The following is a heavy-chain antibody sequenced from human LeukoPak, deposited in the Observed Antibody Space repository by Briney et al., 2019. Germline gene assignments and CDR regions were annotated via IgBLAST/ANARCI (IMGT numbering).Heavy chain of an antibody. V-gene: IGHV3-23*01. CDR3: AKSTGSGVYRPFGP. CDR2: ISGSGGST. CDR1: GFTFSTYG. Sequence: GGSLRLSCVASGFTFSTYGMSWVRQAPGKGLEWVSSISGSGGSTYYADSVKGRFIISRDNSKNTLYLQMNSLRAEDTAVYYCAKSTGSGVYRPFGPWGQGTLVTVSS. D-gene: IGHD5/OR15-5a*01. J-gene: IGHJ5*02.